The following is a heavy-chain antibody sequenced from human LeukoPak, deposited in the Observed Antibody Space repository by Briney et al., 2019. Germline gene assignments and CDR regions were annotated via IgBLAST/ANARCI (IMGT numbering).Heavy chain of an antibody. J-gene: IGHJ3*02. D-gene: IGHD3-10*01. CDR2: ISSSSNYI. Sequence: GGSLRLSCAASGFTFSTYGLNWVRQAPGKGLEWVSSISSSSNYIYYADSVKGRFTISRDNAKNSLYLQMNSLRAEDTAVYYCARSGSGHNGFEIWGQGTMVTVS. CDR1: GFTFSTYG. CDR3: ARSGSGHNGFEI. V-gene: IGHV3-21*01.